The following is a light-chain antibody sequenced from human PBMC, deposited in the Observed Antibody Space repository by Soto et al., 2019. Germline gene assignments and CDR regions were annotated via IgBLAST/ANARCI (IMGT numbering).Light chain of an antibody. J-gene: IGLJ2*01. CDR1: SSNIGAGYD. V-gene: IGLV1-40*01. CDR3: QSYDSSLVHVV. Sequence: QSVLTQPPSVSGAPGQRVTISCTGSSSNIGAGYDVHWYQQLPGTAPKLLIYGNNNRPSGVPDRFSGSKSDTSASLAITGLQAADEADYYCQSYDSSLVHVVFGGGT. CDR2: GNN.